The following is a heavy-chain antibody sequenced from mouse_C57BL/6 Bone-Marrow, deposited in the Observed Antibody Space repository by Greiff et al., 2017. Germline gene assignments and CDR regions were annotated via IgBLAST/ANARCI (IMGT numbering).Heavy chain of an antibody. CDR2: INPSSGYT. Sequence: VQVVESGAELARPGASVKMSCKASGYTFTSYTMHWVKQRPGQGLEWIGYINPSSGYTKYNQKFKDKATLTADKSSSTAYMQLSSLTSEDSAVYYCARFLYAMDYWGQGTSVTVSS. V-gene: IGHV1-4*01. CDR1: GYTFTSYT. CDR3: ARFLYAMDY. J-gene: IGHJ4*01.